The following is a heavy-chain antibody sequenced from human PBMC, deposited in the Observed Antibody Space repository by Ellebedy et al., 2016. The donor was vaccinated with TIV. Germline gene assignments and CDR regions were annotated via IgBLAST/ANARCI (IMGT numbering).Heavy chain of an antibody. CDR1: GFTFSSSG. CDR2: LSGTDGKE. D-gene: IGHD5-12*01. Sequence: GGSLRLSCAASGFTFSSSGMSWVRQAPGKGPEWVSTLSGTDGKEYYADSVKGRFTISRDSAKNTMYLQMSSLGADDAAVYYCAGGNSGFGRDWGQGTLVTVSS. J-gene: IGHJ4*02. CDR3: AGGNSGFGRD. V-gene: IGHV3-23*01.